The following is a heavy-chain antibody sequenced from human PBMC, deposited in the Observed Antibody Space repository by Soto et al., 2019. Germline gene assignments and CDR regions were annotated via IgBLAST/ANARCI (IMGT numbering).Heavy chain of an antibody. CDR3: ARVHITGPVHS. CDR2: IFHSGTT. D-gene: IGHD1-20*01. V-gene: IGHV4-61*01. Sequence: SATLSLTCTVSGGSVSSGSYYWSWIRQPPGKGLEWIGNIFHSGTTNYNASLRSRVSMSVDTPTNQFSLKLMSVTAADTAVYYCARVHITGPVHSWGQGNLVTVSS. J-gene: IGHJ4*02. CDR1: GGSVSSGSYY.